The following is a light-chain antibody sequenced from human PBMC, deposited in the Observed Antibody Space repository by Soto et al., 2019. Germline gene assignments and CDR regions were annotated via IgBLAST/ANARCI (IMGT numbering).Light chain of an antibody. CDR3: QQYSSDST. Sequence: DIQMTQSPSTLSASVGDRVTITCRASQNINNWLAWYQQKPGKAPKLLIYSASSLENGVPSRFSGRGSGTDFIFTITRLQPDDFATYYCQQYSSDSTFGQGTKVEIK. CDR2: SAS. V-gene: IGKV1-5*03. J-gene: IGKJ1*01. CDR1: QNINNW.